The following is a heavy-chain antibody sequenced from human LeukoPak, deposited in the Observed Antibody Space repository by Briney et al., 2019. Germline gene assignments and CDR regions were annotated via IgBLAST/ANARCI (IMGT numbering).Heavy chain of an antibody. Sequence: PSETLSLTCTVSGGSISSSSYYWGWIRQPPGKGLEWIGSIYYGGRTYYNPSLKGRVTISVDTSKNQFSLKLSSVTAADTAVYYCARHRFAYYDFWSGYYPKNGAFDIWGQGTMVTVSS. V-gene: IGHV4-39*01. CDR1: GGSISSSSYY. CDR3: ARHRFAYYDFWSGYYPKNGAFDI. D-gene: IGHD3-3*01. J-gene: IGHJ3*02. CDR2: IYYGGRT.